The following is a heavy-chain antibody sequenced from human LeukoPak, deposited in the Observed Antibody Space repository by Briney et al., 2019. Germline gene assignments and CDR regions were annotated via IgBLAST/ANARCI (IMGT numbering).Heavy chain of an antibody. J-gene: IGHJ4*02. V-gene: IGHV3-33*01. CDR3: VRDRGALQYFDY. Sequence: GRSLRLSCAASGFTFRNHGMHWVRQAPGKGLEWVPIIWYDGGNKYYADSVNGRFTISRDNSKNTLFLQMNSLRAEDTAVYYCVRDRGALQYFDYWGQGTLVTVSS. CDR2: IWYDGGNK. CDR1: GFTFRNHG. D-gene: IGHD5-24*01.